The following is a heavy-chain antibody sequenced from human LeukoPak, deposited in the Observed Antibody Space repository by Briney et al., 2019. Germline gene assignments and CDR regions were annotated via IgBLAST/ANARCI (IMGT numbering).Heavy chain of an antibody. D-gene: IGHD4-11*01. CDR2: ISGSGGST. J-gene: IGHJ3*02. CDR1: GFTFSSYA. CDR3: AKAVTHIGDDAFDI. V-gene: IGHV3-23*01. Sequence: GGSLILSCAASGFTFSSYAMSWVRRAPGKGLEGVSAISGSGGSTYYADSVKGRFTISRDNSKNTLYLQMNSLRAEDTAVYYCAKAVTHIGDDAFDIWGQGTMVTVSS.